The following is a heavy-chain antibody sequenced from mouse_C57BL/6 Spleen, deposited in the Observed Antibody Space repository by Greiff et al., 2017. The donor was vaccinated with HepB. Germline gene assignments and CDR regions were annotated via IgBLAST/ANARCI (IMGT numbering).Heavy chain of an antibody. CDR3: ARNLDYDYDWFAY. J-gene: IGHJ3*01. V-gene: IGHV2-2*01. CDR1: GFSLTSYG. CDR2: IWSGGST. D-gene: IGHD2-4*01. Sequence: VKLVESGPGLVQPSQSLSITCTVSGFSLTSYGVHWVRQSPGKGLEWLGVIWSGGSTDYNAAFISRLSISKDNSKSQVFFKMNSLQADDTAIYYCARNLDYDYDWFAYWGQGTLVTVSA.